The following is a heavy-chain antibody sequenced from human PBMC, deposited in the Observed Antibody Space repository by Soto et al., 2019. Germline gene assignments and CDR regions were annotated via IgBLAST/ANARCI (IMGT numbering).Heavy chain of an antibody. D-gene: IGHD3-22*01. CDR2: IIPLFGTA. Sequence: QVQLVESGGGVVQPGRSLRLSCAASGFTFSSYGMHWVRQAPGKGLEWVGGIIPLFGTAKYAQNFQGRITITADESTNTAYMELRSLRSQDTAVYYCARGVHYDSSGSYYFYWVQGTLVTVSS. CDR1: GFTFSSYG. V-gene: IGHV1-69*01. J-gene: IGHJ4*02. CDR3: ARGVHYDSSGSYYFY.